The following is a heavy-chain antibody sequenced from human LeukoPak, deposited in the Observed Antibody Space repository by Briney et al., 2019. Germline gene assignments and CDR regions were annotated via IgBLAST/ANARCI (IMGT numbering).Heavy chain of an antibody. D-gene: IGHD1-26*01. CDR2: INSDGTIT. CDR1: GFTFSGYW. V-gene: IGHV3-74*01. Sequence: GGSLRLSCAASGFTFSGYWMHWVRQAPRKGLVWVSRINSDGTITTYADSVKGRFTISRDNAKNTLYLQMNSLRAEDTAVYYGTIVGATRPFRGQGTLVTVSS. CDR3: TIVGATRPF. J-gene: IGHJ4*02.